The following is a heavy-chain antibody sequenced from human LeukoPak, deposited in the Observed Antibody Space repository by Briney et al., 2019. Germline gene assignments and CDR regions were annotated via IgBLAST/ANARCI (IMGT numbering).Heavy chain of an antibody. Sequence: GGSLRLSCAASGFTFDDYAMHWVRQAPGKGLEWVSLISWDGGSTYYADSVKGRFTISRDNSKNSLYLQMNSLRAEDTALYYCAKDYYGSGSYYSYFDYWGQGTLVTVSS. J-gene: IGHJ4*02. CDR1: GFTFDDYA. CDR2: ISWDGGST. V-gene: IGHV3-43D*03. CDR3: AKDYYGSGSYYSYFDY. D-gene: IGHD3-10*01.